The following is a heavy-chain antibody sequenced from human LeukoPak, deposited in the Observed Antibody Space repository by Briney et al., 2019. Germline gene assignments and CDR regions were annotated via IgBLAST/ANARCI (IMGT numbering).Heavy chain of an antibody. CDR1: GGSISSGSYY. CDR2: INHSGST. V-gene: IGHV4-39*01. Sequence: PSETLSLTCTVSGGSISSGSYYWSWIRQPPGKGLEWIGEINHSGSTNYNPSLKSRVTISVDTSKNQFSLKLSSVTAADTAVYFCARQPMDVWGKGTTVTISS. CDR3: ARQPMDV. J-gene: IGHJ6*04.